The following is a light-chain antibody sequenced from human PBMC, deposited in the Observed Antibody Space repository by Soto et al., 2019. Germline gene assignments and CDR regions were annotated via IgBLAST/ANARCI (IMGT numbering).Light chain of an antibody. CDR1: QSVTSGS. V-gene: IGKV3-20*01. CDR3: HQFGSSPPRT. Sequence: EIVLTQSPGTLSLSPGERATLSCRSSQSVTSGSLAWYQQKSGQAPRLLIYDTSRRATGIPDRFSGSGSGTEFTLTISRLDPDDFAVYYCHQFGSSPPRTFGQGTKVDIK. CDR2: DTS. J-gene: IGKJ1*01.